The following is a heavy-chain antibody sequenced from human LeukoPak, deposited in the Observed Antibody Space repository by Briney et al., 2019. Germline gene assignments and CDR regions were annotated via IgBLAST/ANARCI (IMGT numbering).Heavy chain of an antibody. J-gene: IGHJ4*02. Sequence: PSQTLSLTCTVSGGSISSGGYYWSWIRQPPGKGLEWIGYIYHSGSTYYNPSLKSRVTISVDRSKNQFSLKLSSVTAADTAVYYCARAGYQLPFDYWGQGTLVTVSS. CDR2: IYHSGST. D-gene: IGHD2-2*01. V-gene: IGHV4-30-2*01. CDR1: GGSISSGGYY. CDR3: ARAGYQLPFDY.